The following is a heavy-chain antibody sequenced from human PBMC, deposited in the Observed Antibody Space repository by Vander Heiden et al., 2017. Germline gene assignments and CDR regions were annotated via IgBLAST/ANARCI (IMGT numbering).Heavy chain of an antibody. D-gene: IGHD2-2*01. V-gene: IGHV3-33*01. J-gene: IGHJ4*02. Sequence: QVQLVESGGGVVQPGRSLRLPCAASGFTFSRYGMTWVRQAPGKGLEWVAVIWYDGSNKYYADSVKGRFTISRDNSKSTLYLQMNSLRPEDTAVYYCARGDFRVVPAAIGYWGQGTLVTVSS. CDR3: ARGDFRVVPAAIGY. CDR1: GFTFSRYG. CDR2: IWYDGSNK.